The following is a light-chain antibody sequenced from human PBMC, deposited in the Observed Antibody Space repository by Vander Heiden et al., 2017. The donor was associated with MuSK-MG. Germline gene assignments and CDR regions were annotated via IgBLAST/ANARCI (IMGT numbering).Light chain of an antibody. Sequence: EIVLTQSPGTLSLSPGERVTLSCRASQSVSTTYIAWYQQKSCQAPRLLIYGTSSSATGIPDRFSGSGSGTDFTLTISRLEPEDSAVYYCLQSGRSPGTFDQGSKAEI. J-gene: IGKJ1*01. CDR2: GTS. CDR3: LQSGRSPGT. CDR1: QSVSTTY. V-gene: IGKV3-20*01.